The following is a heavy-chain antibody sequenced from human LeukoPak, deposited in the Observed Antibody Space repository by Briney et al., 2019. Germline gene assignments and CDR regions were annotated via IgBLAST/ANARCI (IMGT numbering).Heavy chain of an antibody. J-gene: IGHJ4*02. V-gene: IGHV4-34*01. CDR3: ARATGRGSGSYYRDY. D-gene: IGHD1-26*01. CDR2: INHSGGT. CDR1: GGSFSGYY. Sequence: SETLSLTCAVYGGSFSGYYWSWIRQPPGKGLEWIGEINHSGGTNYNPSLKSRVTISVDTSKNQFSLKLSSVTAADTAVYYCARATGRGSGSYYRDYWGQGTLVTVSS.